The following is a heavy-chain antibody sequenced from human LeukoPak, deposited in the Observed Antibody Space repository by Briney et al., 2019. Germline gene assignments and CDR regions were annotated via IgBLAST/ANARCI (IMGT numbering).Heavy chain of an antibody. CDR1: GNSFTSYW. V-gene: IGHV5-51*01. CDR2: IYPGDSDT. Sequence: GESLKISCKCSGNSFTSYWIGWVRQMPGKGLEWMGIIYPGDSDTRYSPSFQGQVTISADKSISTAYLQWSSLKASDTAMYYCARQLTPYYYDSSGYSLWGQGTLVTVSS. D-gene: IGHD3-22*01. J-gene: IGHJ4*02. CDR3: ARQLTPYYYDSSGYSL.